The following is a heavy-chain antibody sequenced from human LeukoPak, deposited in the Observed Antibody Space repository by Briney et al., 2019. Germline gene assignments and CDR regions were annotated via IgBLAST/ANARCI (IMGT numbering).Heavy chain of an antibody. CDR1: GGSISSSSYY. D-gene: IGHD3-3*01. V-gene: IGHV4-39*01. J-gene: IGHJ4*02. CDR2: IYYSGST. Sequence: SETLSLTCTVSGGSISSSSYYWGWIRQPPGKGLEWIGSIYYSGSTYYNPSLKSRVTISVDTSKNQFSLKLSSVTAADTAVYYCARTHYDPPDYWGQGTLVTVSS. CDR3: ARTHYDPPDY.